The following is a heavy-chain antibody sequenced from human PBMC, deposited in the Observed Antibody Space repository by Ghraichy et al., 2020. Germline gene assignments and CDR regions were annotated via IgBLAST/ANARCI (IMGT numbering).Heavy chain of an antibody. D-gene: IGHD5-18*01. V-gene: IGHV1-2*02. CDR2: INPNSGGP. Sequence: ASVKVSCKASGYTFTGYYMYWVRQAPGQGLEWMGWINPNSGGPNYGQKFQGRVTMTRDTSISTAYMELSRLKSDDTAVYYCARVDTAMAYNWFDPWGQGTLVTVSS. J-gene: IGHJ5*02. CDR1: GYTFTGYY. CDR3: ARVDTAMAYNWFDP.